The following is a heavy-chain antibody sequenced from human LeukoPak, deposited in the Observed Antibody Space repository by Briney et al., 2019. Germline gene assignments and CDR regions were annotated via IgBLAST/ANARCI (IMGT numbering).Heavy chain of an antibody. D-gene: IGHD6-13*01. CDR2: INPNSGGT. CDR1: GYTFTGYY. CDR3: ARVGSSSWYTWFDP. J-gene: IGHJ5*02. Sequence: ASVEVSCKASGYTFTGYYMHWVRQAPGQGLEWMGWINPNSGGTNYAQKFQGWVTMTRDTSISTAYMELSRLRSDDTAVYYCARVGSSSWYTWFDPWGQGTLVTVSS. V-gene: IGHV1-2*04.